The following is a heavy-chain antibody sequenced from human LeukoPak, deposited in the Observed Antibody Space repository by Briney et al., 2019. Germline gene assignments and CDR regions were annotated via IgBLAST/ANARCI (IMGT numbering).Heavy chain of an antibody. J-gene: IGHJ3*02. CDR2: IDPSDSYT. CDR3: ARRDAASDDAFDI. V-gene: IGHV5-10-1*01. CDR1: GYGFTSYW. Sequence: GESLKISCKGSGYGFTSYWISWVRQMPGKGLEWMGRIDPSDSYTNYSPSFQGHVTISADKSISTAYLQWSSLKASDTAMYYCARRDAASDDAFDIWGQGTMVTVSS. D-gene: IGHD2-2*01.